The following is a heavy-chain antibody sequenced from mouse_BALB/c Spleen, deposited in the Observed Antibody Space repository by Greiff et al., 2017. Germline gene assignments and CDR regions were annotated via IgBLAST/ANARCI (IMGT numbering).Heavy chain of an antibody. Sequence: EVQLVESGGGLVKPGGSLKLSCAASGFTFSDYYMYWVRQTPEKRLEWVATISDGGSYTYYPDSVKGRFTISRDNAKNNLYLQMSSLKSEDTAMYYCARGDYDDVLYAMDYWGQGTSVTVSS. V-gene: IGHV5-4*02. CDR1: GFTFSDYY. CDR3: ARGDYDDVLYAMDY. J-gene: IGHJ4*01. D-gene: IGHD2-4*01. CDR2: ISDGGSYT.